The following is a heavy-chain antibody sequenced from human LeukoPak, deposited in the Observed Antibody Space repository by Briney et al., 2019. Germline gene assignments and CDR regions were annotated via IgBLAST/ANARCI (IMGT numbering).Heavy chain of an antibody. CDR3: AKAFIAAAGLFDY. CDR1: GFTFSSYD. J-gene: IGHJ4*02. D-gene: IGHD6-13*01. CDR2: IWYDGSNK. V-gene: IGHV3-33*06. Sequence: RPGGSLRLSCAASGFTFSSYDMHWVRQAPGKGLEWVAVIWYDGSNKYYADSVKGRFTISRDNSKNTLYLQMNSLRAEDTAVYYCAKAFIAAAGLFDYWGQGTLVTVSS.